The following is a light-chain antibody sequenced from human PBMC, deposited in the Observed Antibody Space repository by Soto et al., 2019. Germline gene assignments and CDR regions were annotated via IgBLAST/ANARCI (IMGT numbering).Light chain of an antibody. CDR1: QSISSY. CDR3: QQSYSTLEIT. J-gene: IGKJ3*01. CDR2: AAS. Sequence: DIQMTQSPSSLSASVGDRVTITCRASQSISSYLNWYQQKPGKAPKLLIYAASSLQSGVPSRFSGSGSGTDFTLTISSLQPEDFATYYCQQSYSTLEITFGPGTKVHIK. V-gene: IGKV1-39*01.